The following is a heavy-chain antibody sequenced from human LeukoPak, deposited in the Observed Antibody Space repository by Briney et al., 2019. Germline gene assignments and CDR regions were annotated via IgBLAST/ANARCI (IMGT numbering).Heavy chain of an antibody. J-gene: IGHJ4*02. CDR2: IYHSGST. V-gene: IGHV4-39*01. CDR1: GGSISSSSYF. Sequence: SETLSLTCTVSGGSISSSSYFWGWIRQPPGKGLEWIGSIYHSGSTYYNPSLKSRVTISVDTSKNQFSLKLSSVTVADTAVYYCARQTGSNWYGDCWGQGTLVTVSS. CDR3: ARQTGSNWYGDC. D-gene: IGHD6-13*01.